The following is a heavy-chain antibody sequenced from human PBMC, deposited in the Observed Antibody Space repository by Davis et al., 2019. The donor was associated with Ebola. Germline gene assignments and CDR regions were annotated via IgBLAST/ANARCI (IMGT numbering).Heavy chain of an antibody. CDR2: ISGDGGST. D-gene: IGHD6-19*01. J-gene: IGHJ4*02. V-gene: IGHV3-43*02. CDR1: GFTFDDYA. CDR3: AKDTFSSEAVAGTIDY. Sequence: GESLKISCAASGFTFDDYAMHWVRQVPGKGLEWVSLISGDGGSTYYADSVKGRFTISRDNSKNSLYLQMNSLRTEDTALYYCAKDTFSSEAVAGTIDYWGQGTLVTVSS.